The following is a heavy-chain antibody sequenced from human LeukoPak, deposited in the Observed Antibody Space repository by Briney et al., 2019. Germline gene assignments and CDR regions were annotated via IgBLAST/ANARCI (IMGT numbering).Heavy chain of an antibody. V-gene: IGHV3-49*04. CDR1: GFTFGDYA. D-gene: IGHD3-22*01. CDR2: IRSKAYGGTT. J-gene: IGHJ4*02. CDR3: TRALSHYDSSGYFRVGFDY. Sequence: PGRSLRLSCTASGFTFGDYAMSWVRQAPGKGLEWVGFIRSKAYGGTTEYAASVKGRFTISRDDSKSIAYLQMSSLKTEDTAVYYCTRALSHYDSSGYFRVGFDYWGQGTLVTVSS.